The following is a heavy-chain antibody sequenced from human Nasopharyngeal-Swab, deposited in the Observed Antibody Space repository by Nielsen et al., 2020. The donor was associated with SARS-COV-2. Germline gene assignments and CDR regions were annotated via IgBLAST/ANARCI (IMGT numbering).Heavy chain of an antibody. V-gene: IGHV3-48*02. J-gene: IGHJ3*02. Sequence: ESLKISCTTSGFTFNTYSMNWVRQAPGKGPEWLSYISSSSWTIYYADSVKGRFTISRDNAKNSLYLQMNSLRDEDTAVYYCARDPNGSYYFRPDAFDIWGQGIMVIVSS. CDR3: ARDPNGSYYFRPDAFDI. D-gene: IGHD1-26*01. CDR1: GFTFNTYS. CDR2: ISSSSWTI.